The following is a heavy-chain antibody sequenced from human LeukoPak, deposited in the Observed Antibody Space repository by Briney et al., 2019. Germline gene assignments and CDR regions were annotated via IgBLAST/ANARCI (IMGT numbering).Heavy chain of an antibody. D-gene: IGHD3-22*01. CDR3: AVQITMIVVVPYFDH. V-gene: IGHV3-11*04. CDR1: GLTSSDYY. J-gene: IGHJ4*02. CDR2: ISGTGTTI. Sequence: GGSLRLSCAASGLTSSDYYMTWIRQAPGKGLEWVSSISGTGTTIYSADSVRGRFTVSRDNARNSLFLHMNSLRAEDTAVYYCAVQITMIVVVPYFDHWRQATLVTVSS.